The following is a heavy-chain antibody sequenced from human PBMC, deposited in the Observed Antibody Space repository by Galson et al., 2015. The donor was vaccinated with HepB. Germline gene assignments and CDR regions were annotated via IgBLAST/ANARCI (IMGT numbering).Heavy chain of an antibody. CDR2: IYYSGRL. Sequence: ETLSPTCTVSGDSISRGNYYWRRIRQHRGEGLEWIGSIYYSGRLVYNPYLKSRVTISVYTTKSQFSLRLSSVTAADTAVYYCASQPHTSGCLYWYFDLWGRGTLVTASS. V-gene: IGHV4-39*01. J-gene: IGHJ2*01. CDR3: ASQPHTSGCLYWYFDL. CDR1: GDSISRGNYY. D-gene: IGHD6-19*01.